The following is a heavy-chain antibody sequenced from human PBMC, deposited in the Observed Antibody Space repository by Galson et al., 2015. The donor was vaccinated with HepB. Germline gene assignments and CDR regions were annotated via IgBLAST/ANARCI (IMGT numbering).Heavy chain of an antibody. Sequence: SLRLSCAASGFTFSSYAMHWVRQAPGKGLEWVAVISYDGSNKYYADSVKGRFTISRDNSKNTLYLQMNSLRAEDTAVYYCARTSLTYGLGEDYWGQGTLVTVSS. CDR2: ISYDGSNK. CDR3: ARTSLTYGLGEDY. V-gene: IGHV3-30-3*01. D-gene: IGHD3-16*01. CDR1: GFTFSSYA. J-gene: IGHJ4*02.